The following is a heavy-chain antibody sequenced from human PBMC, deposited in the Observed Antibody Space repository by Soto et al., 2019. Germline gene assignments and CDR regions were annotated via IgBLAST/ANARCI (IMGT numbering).Heavy chain of an antibody. V-gene: IGHV4-34*01. CDR3: ARGHGRFAH. Sequence: SETLSLTCDVSGGSFTGYYWSWIRQPPGKGLEWIGEINHSGFTNYNPSLTGRVTISLDTSKSQFSLKLSSLTAADTAFYFCARGHGRFAHWGQGTLVTVS. J-gene: IGHJ4*02. CDR1: GGSFTGYY. CDR2: INHSGFT.